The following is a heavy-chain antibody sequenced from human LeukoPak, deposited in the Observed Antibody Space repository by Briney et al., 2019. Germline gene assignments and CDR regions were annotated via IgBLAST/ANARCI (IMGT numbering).Heavy chain of an antibody. CDR2: IYSGGST. D-gene: IGHD1-26*01. Sequence: GGSPRLSCAASGFTVSTNYMSWVRQAPGKGLEWVSVIYSGGSTHYADSVKGRFTISRDNSKNTLYLQMNNLRPEDTAVYFCARDLRDSRGSYGSDYWGQGTLVTVSS. CDR1: GFTVSTNY. CDR3: ARDLRDSRGSYGSDY. V-gene: IGHV3-53*01. J-gene: IGHJ4*02.